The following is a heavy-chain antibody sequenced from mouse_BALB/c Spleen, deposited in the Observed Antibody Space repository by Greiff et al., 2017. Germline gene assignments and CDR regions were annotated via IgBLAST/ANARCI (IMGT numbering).Heavy chain of an antibody. CDR2: IDPETGGT. Sequence: VQLVESGAELVRPGASVTLSCKASGYTFTDYEMHWVKQTPVHGLEWIGAIDPETGGTAYHQKFKGKATLTADKSSSTAYMELRSLTSEDSAVYYCTRGGITTFAYWGQGTLVTVSA. D-gene: IGHD2-4*01. CDR3: TRGGITTFAY. J-gene: IGHJ3*01. V-gene: IGHV1-15*01. CDR1: GYTFTDYE.